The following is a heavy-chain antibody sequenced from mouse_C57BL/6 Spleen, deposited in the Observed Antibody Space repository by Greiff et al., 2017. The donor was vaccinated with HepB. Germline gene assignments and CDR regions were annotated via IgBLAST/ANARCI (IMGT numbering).Heavy chain of an antibody. CDR1: GFSFNTYA. D-gene: IGHD2-2*01. Sequence: GGGLVQPKGSLKLSCAASGFSFNTYAMNWVRQAPGKGLEWVARIRSKSNNYATYYADSVKDRFTISRDDSESMLYLQMNNLKTEDTAMYYCVRQEDGYGFAYWGQGTLVTVSA. V-gene: IGHV10-1*01. CDR2: IRSKSNNYAT. J-gene: IGHJ3*01. CDR3: VRQEDGYGFAY.